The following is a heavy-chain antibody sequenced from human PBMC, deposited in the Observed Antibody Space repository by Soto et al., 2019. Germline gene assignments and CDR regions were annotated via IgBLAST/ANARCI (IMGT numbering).Heavy chain of an antibody. D-gene: IGHD3-10*01. Sequence: QVQLVQSGAEVKKPGASVKVSCKASGYTFTPYYMHWVRQAPGQGLEWMGVINPTDGTTTYAQKFQGRVTMTMDTSSSTVYMELSSLRSEDTAVYYCARARGWFDPWGQGTLVTVSS. CDR1: GYTFTPYY. CDR2: INPTDGTT. J-gene: IGHJ5*02. CDR3: ARARGWFDP. V-gene: IGHV1-46*01.